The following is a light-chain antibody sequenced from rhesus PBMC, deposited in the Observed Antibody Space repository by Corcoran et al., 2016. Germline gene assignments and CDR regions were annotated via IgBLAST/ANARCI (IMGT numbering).Light chain of an antibody. CDR3: QQHDNSPYS. CDR1: QGISNW. V-gene: IGKV1-69*01. CDR2: RAS. J-gene: IGKJ2*01. Sequence: DIQMTQSPSSLSASVGDRVTITCRASQGISNWLAWYQQKPGKAPKLLIYRASNLETGVPSRFSGSGYGTDFPLTIGSLQPEDIATYYCQQHDNSPYSFGQGTKVEIK.